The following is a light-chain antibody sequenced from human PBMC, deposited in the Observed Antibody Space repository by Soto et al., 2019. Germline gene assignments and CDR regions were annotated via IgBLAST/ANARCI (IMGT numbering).Light chain of an antibody. CDR1: QSILDRSKNKYY. J-gene: IGKJ1*01. V-gene: IGKV4-1*01. CDR3: QQYFTSPWT. CDR2: WAS. Sequence: DIVMTQSPDSLAVSLGERATFNCKSSQSILDRSKNKYYLAWYQQKSGQPPKLLIYWASFRESGVPDRFTGSGSGTDFTLTISSLQAEDVAVYYCQQYFTSPWTFGQGTKVEI.